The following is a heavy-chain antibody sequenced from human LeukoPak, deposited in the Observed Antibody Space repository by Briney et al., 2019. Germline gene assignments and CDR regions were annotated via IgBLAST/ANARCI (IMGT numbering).Heavy chain of an antibody. J-gene: IGHJ4*02. D-gene: IGHD3-3*01. Sequence: GGSLRLSCAASGFTFSSYGMHWVRQAPGKGLEWVAVISYDGSNKYYADSVKGRFTISRDNSKNTLYLQMNSLRAEDTAVYYCATCYDFWSGYYPFDYWGQGTLVTVSS. V-gene: IGHV3-30*03. CDR3: ATCYDFWSGYYPFDY. CDR1: GFTFSSYG. CDR2: ISYDGSNK.